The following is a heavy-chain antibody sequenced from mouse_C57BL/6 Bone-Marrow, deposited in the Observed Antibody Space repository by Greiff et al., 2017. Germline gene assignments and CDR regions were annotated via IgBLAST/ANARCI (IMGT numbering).Heavy chain of an antibody. Sequence: VQLQQSGPELVKPGASVKISCKASGYAFSSSWMNWVKQRPGKGLEWIGRIYPGDGDTNYNGKFKGKATLTADKSSSTAYMQLSSLTSEDSAVYFCARTGYGNLPWFAYWGQGTLVTVSA. CDR1: GYAFSSSW. CDR3: ARTGYGNLPWFAY. J-gene: IGHJ3*01. D-gene: IGHD2-10*02. CDR2: IYPGDGDT. V-gene: IGHV1-82*01.